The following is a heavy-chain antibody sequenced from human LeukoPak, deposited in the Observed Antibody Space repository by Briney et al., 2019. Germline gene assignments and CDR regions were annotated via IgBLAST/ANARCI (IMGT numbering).Heavy chain of an antibody. Sequence: SETLSLTCTVSGGSIIDYYWSWIRQAPGKGLEWIGYIYTSGSTNYNPSLKSRVTMSVDTSKNQFSLKLSSVTAADTAVYYCARRSVGTMYYDFWGQGTLVTVSS. V-gene: IGHV4-4*09. CDR2: IYTSGST. CDR3: ARRSVGTMYYDF. J-gene: IGHJ4*02. D-gene: IGHD1-26*01. CDR1: GGSIIDYY.